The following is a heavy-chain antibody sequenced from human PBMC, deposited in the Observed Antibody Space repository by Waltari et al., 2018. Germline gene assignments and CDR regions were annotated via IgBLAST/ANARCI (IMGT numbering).Heavy chain of an antibody. CDR1: GYTLTELS. CDR3: ATPPGHGDYWYFDL. CDR2: FVPEDGET. D-gene: IGHD4-17*01. Sequence: QVQLVQSGAEVKKPGASVKVSCKVSGYTLTELSMHWVRQAPGKGLEWMGVFVPEDGETIYAQNFQGRVTMTEDTSTDTAYMELSSLRSEDTAVYYCATPPGHGDYWYFDLWGRGTLVTVSS. V-gene: IGHV1-24*01. J-gene: IGHJ2*01.